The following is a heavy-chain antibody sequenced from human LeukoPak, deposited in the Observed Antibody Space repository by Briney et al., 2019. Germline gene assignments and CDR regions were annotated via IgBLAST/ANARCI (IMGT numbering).Heavy chain of an antibody. D-gene: IGHD3-22*01. CDR3: ATDLDHYDGSAGY. V-gene: IGHV4-59*01. J-gene: IGHJ4*02. CDR2: VYYTGST. CDR1: GGSISTFF. Sequence: SETLSLTCTVSGGSISTFFWSWIRQPPGKGLEWIGYVYYTGSTNYNPSLKSRVTISVDTSKNQSSLKVNSVTAADTAVYYCATDLDHYDGSAGYWGQGTLVTVSS.